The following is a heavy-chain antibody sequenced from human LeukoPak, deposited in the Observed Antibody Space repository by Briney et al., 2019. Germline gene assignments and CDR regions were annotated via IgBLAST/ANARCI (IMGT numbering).Heavy chain of an antibody. CDR2: IKQDGSEK. CDR3: ARDTTTRDFDY. CDR1: GFTFSSYG. V-gene: IGHV3-7*01. D-gene: IGHD5-12*01. Sequence: GGSLRLSCAASGFTFSSYGMSWVRQAPGKGLEWVANIKQDGSEKYYVDSVKGRFTISRDNAKNSLYLQMNSLRAEDTAVYYCARDTTTRDFDYWGQGTLVTVSS. J-gene: IGHJ4*02.